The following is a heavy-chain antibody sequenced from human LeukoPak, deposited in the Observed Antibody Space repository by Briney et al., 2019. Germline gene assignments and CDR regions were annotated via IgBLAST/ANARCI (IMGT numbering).Heavy chain of an antibody. CDR1: GGSLRGHY. D-gene: IGHD3-9*01. CDR3: ARVGDILTGEVDY. CDR2: INHSGST. Sequence: SETLSLTCGVYGGSLRGHYWSWIRQPPGKGLEWVGEINHSGSTNYNPSLKSRVTISVDTSKNQFSLKLSSVTAADTAVYYCARVGDILTGEVDYWGQGTLVTVSS. J-gene: IGHJ4*02. V-gene: IGHV4-34*01.